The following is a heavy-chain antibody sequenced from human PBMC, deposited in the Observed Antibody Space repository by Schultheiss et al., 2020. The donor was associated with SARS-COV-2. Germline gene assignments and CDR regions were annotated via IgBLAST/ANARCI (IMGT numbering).Heavy chain of an antibody. CDR1: GGSFSGYY. D-gene: IGHD2-15*01. J-gene: IGHJ1*01. Sequence: SETLSLTCAVYGGSFSGYYWSWIRQPPGKGLEWIGEINHSGSTNYNPSLKSRVTISVDTSKNQSSLKLSSVTAADTAVYYCAVTLRADRSGSAEYFQHWGQGTLVTVSS. CDR2: INHSGST. CDR3: AVTLRADRSGSAEYFQH. V-gene: IGHV4-34*01.